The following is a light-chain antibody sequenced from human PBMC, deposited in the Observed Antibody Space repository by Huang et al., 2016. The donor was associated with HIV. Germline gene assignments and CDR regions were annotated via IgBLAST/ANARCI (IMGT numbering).Light chain of an antibody. V-gene: IGKV3D-20*01. CDR1: QSVSGNH. Sequence: EIVLTQTPATLSLSPGERVTLSCGASQSVSGNHLAWYQKRPARAPRLLIYDPTNRTIDIPDRFSGSESGTDFTLTIDRLEPEDFAVYYCHQYGSTPLTFGGGTKVEI. CDR2: DPT. CDR3: HQYGSTPLT. J-gene: IGKJ4*01.